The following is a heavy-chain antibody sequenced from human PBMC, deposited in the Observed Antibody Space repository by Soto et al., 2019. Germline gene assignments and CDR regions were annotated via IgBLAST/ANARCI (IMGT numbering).Heavy chain of an antibody. CDR1: VFTCSDYA. Sequence: WWSLRLSCSASVFTCSDYAMHWLRHVPGQGLEWVAVISFDGNIKYDADSVKGRFTISRDNSKNTLFLQMDSLKGEDTAVYSCARAPRRYCTSLSCLGLYGLDVWGQGTAVTVSS. V-gene: IGHV3-30-3*01. D-gene: IGHD2-8*01. CDR3: ARAPRRYCTSLSCLGLYGLDV. CDR2: ISFDGNIK. J-gene: IGHJ6*02.